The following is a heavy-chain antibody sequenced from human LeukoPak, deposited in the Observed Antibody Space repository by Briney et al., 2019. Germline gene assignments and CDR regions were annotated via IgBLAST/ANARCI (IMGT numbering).Heavy chain of an antibody. CDR2: ISAYNGNT. CDR3: ARERGYSSSTSCYVGDLYYYYYGMDV. Sequence: ASVKVSCKASGYTFTSYGISWVRQAPGQGLEWMGWISAYNGNTNYAQKLQGRVTMTTDTSTSTAYMELRSLRSDDTAVYYCARERGYSSSTSCYVGDLYYYYYGMDVWGKGTTVTVSS. CDR1: GYTFTSYG. V-gene: IGHV1-18*04. J-gene: IGHJ6*04. D-gene: IGHD2-2*01.